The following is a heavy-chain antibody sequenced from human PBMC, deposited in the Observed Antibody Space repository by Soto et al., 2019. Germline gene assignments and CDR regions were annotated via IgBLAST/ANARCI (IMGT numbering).Heavy chain of an antibody. CDR1: GFTFSSYS. V-gene: IGHV3-48*02. Sequence: GSLRLSCAASGFTFSSYSMNWVRQAPGKGLEWVSYISSSSSTIYYADSVKGRFTISRDNAKNSLYLQMNSLRDEDTAVYYCARDFGPRYYYGSGSPFDYWGQGTLVTVSS. CDR2: ISSSSSTI. J-gene: IGHJ4*02. D-gene: IGHD3-10*01. CDR3: ARDFGPRYYYGSGSPFDY.